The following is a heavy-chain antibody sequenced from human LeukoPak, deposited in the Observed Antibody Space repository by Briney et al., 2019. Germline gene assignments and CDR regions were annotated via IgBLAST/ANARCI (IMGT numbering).Heavy chain of an antibody. CDR2: ISAYNGNT. Sequence: ASVKVSCKASGYTFTSYGINWVRQAPGQGLERMGWISAYNGNTNYAQKLQGRVTMTTDTSTSTAYMELRSLRSDDTAVYYCARELDFGVVTDYWGQGTLVTVSS. CDR3: ARELDFGVVTDY. D-gene: IGHD3-3*01. J-gene: IGHJ4*02. V-gene: IGHV1-18*01. CDR1: GYTFTSYG.